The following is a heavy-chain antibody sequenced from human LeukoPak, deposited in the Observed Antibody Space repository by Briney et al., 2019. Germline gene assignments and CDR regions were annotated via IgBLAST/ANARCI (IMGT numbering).Heavy chain of an antibody. CDR2: SSAYNSNT. CDR1: GYTFTSYG. Sequence: VASVTVSCKASGYTFTSYGISWVRQAHGQGLEWMGWSSAYNSNTYYAQRLQGRLTMTTDTSTSTAYMELWSLTSDDTAVYYCAREGGSSGWPDYWGQGTLVTVSS. V-gene: IGHV1-18*01. CDR3: AREGGSSGWPDY. J-gene: IGHJ4*02. D-gene: IGHD6-19*01.